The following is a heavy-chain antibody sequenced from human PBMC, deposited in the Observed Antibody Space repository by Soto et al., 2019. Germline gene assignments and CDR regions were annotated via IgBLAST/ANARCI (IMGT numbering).Heavy chain of an antibody. V-gene: IGHV3-23*01. CDR2: ISGSGDNT. D-gene: IGHD3-3*01. CDR3: AKGVNYDFWNGFYHYFDY. Sequence: PGGSLRLSCAASGFAFSSYAMTWVRQAPGKGLEWVSGISGSGDNTYYADSVKGRFTISRDNSKNTLYLQMNSPRAEDTAVYFCAKGVNYDFWNGFYHYFDYWAREPWSPSPQ. J-gene: IGHJ4*02. CDR1: GFAFSSYA.